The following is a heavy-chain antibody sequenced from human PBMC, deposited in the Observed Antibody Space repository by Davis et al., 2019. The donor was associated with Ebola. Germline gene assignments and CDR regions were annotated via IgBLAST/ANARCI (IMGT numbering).Heavy chain of an antibody. J-gene: IGHJ6*03. D-gene: IGHD2-2*01. CDR1: GGTFSIYA. CDR2: IIPIFGTA. V-gene: IGHV1-69*13. Sequence: SVKVSCKTSGGTFSIYAISWVRQAPGQGLEWMGGIIPIFGTASYAQKFQGRVTITADESTSTAYMEMSSLRSEDTAVYYCARDGGYCSSTSCYLYYYYMDVWGKGTTVTVSS. CDR3: ARDGGYCSSTSCYLYYYYMDV.